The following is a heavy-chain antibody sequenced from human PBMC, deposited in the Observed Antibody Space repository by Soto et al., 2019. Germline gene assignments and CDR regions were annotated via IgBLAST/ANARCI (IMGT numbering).Heavy chain of an antibody. CDR2: IYHSGST. CDR3: ARVGPYCGGDCYSPPP. CDR1: GYSIRNGYY. V-gene: IGHV4-38-2*01. Sequence: ASETLSLTCAVSGYSIRNGYYWGWIRQPPGKGLEWIGTIYHSGSTYYNPSLKSRVTISVDASENHFSLKLGSVTAADTAVYYCARVGPYCGGDCYSPPPWGQGTLVTVSS. J-gene: IGHJ5*02. D-gene: IGHD2-21*02.